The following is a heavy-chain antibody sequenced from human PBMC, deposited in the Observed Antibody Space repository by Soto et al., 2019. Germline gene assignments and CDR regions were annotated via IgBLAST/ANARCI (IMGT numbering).Heavy chain of an antibody. Sequence: PSETLSLTCAVYGGSFSGYNCSWIRKPPGRGLEWIGEINHSGSTNYNPSLKSRVTISVDTSKNQFSLKLSSVTAAETAVYYCARVGCDILACYPYFDCWGQVTLVTVSS. CDR1: GGSFSGYN. V-gene: IGHV4-34*01. D-gene: IGHD3-9*01. CDR2: INHSGST. CDR3: ARVGCDILACYPYFDC. J-gene: IGHJ4*02.